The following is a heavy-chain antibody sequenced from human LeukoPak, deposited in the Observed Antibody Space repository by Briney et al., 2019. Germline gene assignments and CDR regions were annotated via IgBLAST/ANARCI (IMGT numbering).Heavy chain of an antibody. CDR2: IYYSGST. V-gene: IGHV4-39*01. J-gene: IGHJ4*02. D-gene: IGHD1-26*01. Sequence: SETLSLTCTVSGGSISSGSYYWGWIRQPQGKGLEWIGSIYYSGSTYYNPSLKSRVTISVDTSKNQFSLKLSSVTAADTAVYYCASNIVGATNFDYWGQGTLVTVSS. CDR3: ASNIVGATNFDY. CDR1: GGSISSGSYY.